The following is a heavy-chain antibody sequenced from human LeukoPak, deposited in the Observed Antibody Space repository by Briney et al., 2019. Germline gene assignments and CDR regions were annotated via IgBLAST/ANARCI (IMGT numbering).Heavy chain of an antibody. J-gene: IGHJ4*02. Sequence: GGSLRLSCAASGFRFSDYSMNWVRRAPGKGLEWISYIGISSGNTNYADSVKGRFTISGDKAKNSLYLQMNSLRVEDTAVYYCARDYKYAFDNWGQGTLVTVSP. CDR2: IGISSGNT. D-gene: IGHD5-24*01. CDR3: ARDYKYAFDN. V-gene: IGHV3-48*01. CDR1: GFRFSDYS.